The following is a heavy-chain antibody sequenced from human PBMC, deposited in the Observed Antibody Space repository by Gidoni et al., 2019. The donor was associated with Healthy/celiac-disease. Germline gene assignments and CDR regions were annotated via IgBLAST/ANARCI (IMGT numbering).Heavy chain of an antibody. V-gene: IGHV3-33*01. CDR1: GCTFSSYG. J-gene: IGHJ3*02. CDR3: ARDNRPYSSGWYYALDI. D-gene: IGHD6-19*01. Sequence: QVQLVESGGGVVQTGRSLRLSCAASGCTFSSYGMHWVRRAPGKGLEWVAVIYSDGSNKYYADSVKGRFTISRDNSKNTLYLQMNSLRAEDTAVYYCARDNRPYSSGWYYALDIWGQGTMVTVSS. CDR2: IYSDGSNK.